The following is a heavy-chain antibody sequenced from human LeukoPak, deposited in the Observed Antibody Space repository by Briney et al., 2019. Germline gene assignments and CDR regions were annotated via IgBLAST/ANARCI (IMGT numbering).Heavy chain of an antibody. CDR1: GDSVSSNSAA. CDR3: TRDGIRVLDY. Sequence: SQTLSLTCAISGDSVSSNSAAWNWIRQSPSRGLEWLGRTYYRSKWYNDYAVSVKSRIVINPDASKNQFSLQLSSVTPEDTAVYYCTRDGIRVLDYWGQGILVTVSS. J-gene: IGHJ4*02. V-gene: IGHV6-1*01. D-gene: IGHD1-1*01. CDR2: TYYRSKWYN.